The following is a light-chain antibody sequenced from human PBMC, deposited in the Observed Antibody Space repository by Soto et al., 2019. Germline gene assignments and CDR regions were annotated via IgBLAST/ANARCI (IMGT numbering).Light chain of an antibody. J-gene: IGLJ1*01. CDR3: CSHAGSYTYV. V-gene: IGLV2-11*01. CDR2: DVS. Sequence: QSALTQPRSVSGSPGQSVTISCTGTSSDVGGYNYVSWYQQHPGKAPKLMIYDVSQRPSGVPDRFSGSKSGNTASLTISGLQSEDEADYYCCSHAGSYTYVFGTGTKVTVL. CDR1: SSDVGGYNY.